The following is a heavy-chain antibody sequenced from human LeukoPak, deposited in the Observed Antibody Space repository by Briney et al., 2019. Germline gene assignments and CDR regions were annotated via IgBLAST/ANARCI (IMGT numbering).Heavy chain of an antibody. J-gene: IGHJ4*02. D-gene: IGHD5-24*01. V-gene: IGHV4-4*07. CDR3: ARLHLTKGYFDY. CDR1: GGSISSYY. Sequence: SETLSLTCTVSGGSISSYYWSWIRQPAGKGLEWIGRIYTSGSTNYNPSLKSRVTISVDTSKNQFSLKLSSVTAADTAVYYCARLHLTKGYFDYWGQGTLVTVSS. CDR2: IYTSGST.